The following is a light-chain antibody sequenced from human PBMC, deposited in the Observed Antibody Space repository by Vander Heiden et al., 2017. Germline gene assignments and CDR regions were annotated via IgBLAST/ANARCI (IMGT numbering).Light chain of an antibody. CDR3: QAWDSSNWV. CDR1: KLGDKY. J-gene: IGLJ3*02. V-gene: IGLV3-1*01. CDR2: QDS. Sequence: SYELTQPPSGSVSPGQTASITCSGDKLGDKYACWYQQKPGQSLVLVIYQDSKRPSGIPERFSGSNSGNTATLTISGTQAMDEADYYCQAWDSSNWVFGGGTKLTVL.